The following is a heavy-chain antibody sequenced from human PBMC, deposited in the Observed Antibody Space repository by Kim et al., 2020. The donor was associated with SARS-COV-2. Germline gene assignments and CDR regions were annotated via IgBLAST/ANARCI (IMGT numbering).Heavy chain of an antibody. CDR1: GYTFTSYG. J-gene: IGHJ4*02. D-gene: IGHD6-19*01. V-gene: IGHV1-18*01. Sequence: ASVKVSCKASGYTFTSYGISWVRQAPGQGLEWMGWSSAYNGNTNYAQKLQGRVTMTTDTSTSTAYMELRSLRSDDTAVYYCSRDSAYGSRWYVEPDYWGQGTLVTVSS. CDR3: SRDSAYGSRWYVEPDY. CDR2: SSAYNGNT.